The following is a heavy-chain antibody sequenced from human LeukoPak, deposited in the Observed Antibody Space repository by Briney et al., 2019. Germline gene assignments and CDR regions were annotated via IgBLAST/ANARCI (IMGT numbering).Heavy chain of an antibody. Sequence: ASVKVSCKASGYTFTGYYMHCGRQAPGQGLEWMGWINPNSGGTNYAQKFQGWVTMTRDTSISTAYMELSRLRSDDTAVYYCAREAEGGYFDYWGQGTLVTVSS. V-gene: IGHV1-2*04. D-gene: IGHD3-16*01. CDR3: AREAEGGYFDY. CDR2: INPNSGGT. CDR1: GYTFTGYY. J-gene: IGHJ4*02.